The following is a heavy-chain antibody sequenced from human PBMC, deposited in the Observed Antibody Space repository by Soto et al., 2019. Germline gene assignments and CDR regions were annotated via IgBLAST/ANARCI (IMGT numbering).Heavy chain of an antibody. CDR2: ISSSSSYI. J-gene: IGHJ4*02. CDR3: ARVVVVPAAIYYFDY. V-gene: IGHV3-21*01. CDR1: GFTFSSYS. Sequence: EVQLVESGGGLVKPGGSLRLSCAASGFTFSSYSMNWVRQAPGKGLEWVSSISSSSSYIYYADSVKGRFTISRDNAKNSLYLQMNSLRAEDTAVYYCARVVVVPAAIYYFDYWGQGTLVTVSS. D-gene: IGHD2-2*01.